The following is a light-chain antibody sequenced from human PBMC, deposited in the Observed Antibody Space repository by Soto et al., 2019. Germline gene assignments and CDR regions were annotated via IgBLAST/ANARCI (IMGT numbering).Light chain of an antibody. CDR1: QRVLYSSNNKNY. J-gene: IGKJ1*01. CDR3: QQFYSTPRT. V-gene: IGKV4-1*01. Sequence: ENVMTQSAASLAVSLGERATINCKSSQRVLYSSNNKNYLAWYQQKPGQPPKLLIYWASTRESGVPDRFSGSGSGTDFTLTISSLQAEDVAVYYCQQFYSTPRTFGQGTKVDIK. CDR2: WAS.